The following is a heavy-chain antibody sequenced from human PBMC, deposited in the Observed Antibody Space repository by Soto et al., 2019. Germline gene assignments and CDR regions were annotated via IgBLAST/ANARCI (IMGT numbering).Heavy chain of an antibody. CDR1: VFTFSDYY. CDR2: ISSSSSYT. J-gene: IGHJ5*02. Sequence: VGSLRLSCAASVFTFSDYYMSWIRQAPGKGLEWVSYISSSSSYTNYADSVKGRFTISRDNAKNSLYLQMNSLRAEDTAVYYCAGIPMVYAMGSWLDPWGQGTLVSVSS. V-gene: IGHV3-11*06. D-gene: IGHD2-8*01. CDR3: AGIPMVYAMGSWLDP.